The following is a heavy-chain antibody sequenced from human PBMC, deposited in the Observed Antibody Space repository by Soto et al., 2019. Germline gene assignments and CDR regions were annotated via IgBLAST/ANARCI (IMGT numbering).Heavy chain of an antibody. CDR2: IYYSGST. Sequence: PSETLSLTCTVSGGSISSGDYYWSWIRQPPGKGLEWIGYIYYSGSTYYNPSLKSRVTISVDTSKNQFSLKPSSVTAADTAVYYCARLRAVAGRRILYYYYGMDVWGQGTTVTVS. D-gene: IGHD6-19*01. CDR1: GGSISSGDYY. J-gene: IGHJ6*02. CDR3: ARLRAVAGRRILYYYYGMDV. V-gene: IGHV4-30-4*01.